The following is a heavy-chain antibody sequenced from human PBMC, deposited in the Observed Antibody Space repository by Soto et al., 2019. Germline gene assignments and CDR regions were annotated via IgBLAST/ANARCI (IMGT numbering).Heavy chain of an antibody. V-gene: IGHV3-33*01. CDR1: GFTFSSYG. CDR2: IWYDGSNK. CDR3: AREAGDCSGGSCYYYYGMDV. D-gene: IGHD2-15*01. J-gene: IGHJ6*02. Sequence: QVQLVESGGGVVQPGRSLRLSCAASGFTFSSYGMHWVRQAPGKGLEWVAVIWYDGSNKYYADSVKGRFTISRDNSKNTLYLQMNSLRAEDTAVYYCAREAGDCSGGSCYYYYGMDVWGQGTTVTVSS.